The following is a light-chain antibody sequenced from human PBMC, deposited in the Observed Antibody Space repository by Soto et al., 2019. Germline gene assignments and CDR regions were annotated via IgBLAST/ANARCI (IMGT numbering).Light chain of an antibody. CDR3: QQHNNWPPWT. CDR1: QSVSSN. CDR2: GAS. J-gene: IGKJ1*01. Sequence: EIVMTQSPATLSVSPGERATLSCRASQSVSSNSAWYQQKPGQAPRLLMYGASTRATGIPDRFSGSGSGTEFTLTIRSLQSEDIAVYYCQQHNNWPPWTFGQGTKVEIK. V-gene: IGKV3-15*01.